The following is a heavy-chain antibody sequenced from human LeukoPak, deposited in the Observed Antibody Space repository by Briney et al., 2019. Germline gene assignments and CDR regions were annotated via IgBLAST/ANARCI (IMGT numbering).Heavy chain of an antibody. D-gene: IGHD6-13*01. CDR3: ARVSSSSLSVPIDY. CDR2: IYHSGST. Sequence: SGTLSLTCAVSGGSISSSNWWSWVRQPPGKGLEWIGEIYHSGSTNYNPSPKSRVTISVDKSKNQFSLKLSSVTAADTAVYYCARVSSSSLSVPIDYWGQGTLVTVSS. V-gene: IGHV4-4*02. J-gene: IGHJ4*02. CDR1: GGSISSSNW.